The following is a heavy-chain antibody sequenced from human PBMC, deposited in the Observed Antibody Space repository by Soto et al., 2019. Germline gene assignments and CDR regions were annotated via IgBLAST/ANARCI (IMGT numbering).Heavy chain of an antibody. CDR1: GGTFSSYA. Sequence: EASVKVSCKASGGTFSSYAISWVRQAPGQGLEWMGGIIPIFGTANYAQKFQGRVTITADESTSTAYMELSSLRSEDTAVYYCAREEAGIAVDGTLGYNWFDPWGQGTLVTVSS. V-gene: IGHV1-69*13. CDR2: IIPIFGTA. D-gene: IGHD6-19*01. J-gene: IGHJ5*02. CDR3: AREEAGIAVDGTLGYNWFDP.